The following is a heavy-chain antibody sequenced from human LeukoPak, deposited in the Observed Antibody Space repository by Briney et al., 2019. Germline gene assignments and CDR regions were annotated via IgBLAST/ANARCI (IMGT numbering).Heavy chain of an antibody. CDR3: ARHSSAYGSPYDY. J-gene: IGHJ4*02. Sequence: GESLKISCKGSGFIFTNYWIAWVRQVPGKGLEWMGIIYPGDSDTGHSPSFQGQVTISADKSISTAYLQWSSLKASDTAMYYCARHSSAYGSPYDYWGQGTLVTVSS. V-gene: IGHV5-51*01. D-gene: IGHD5-12*01. CDR2: IYPGDSDT. CDR1: GFIFTNYW.